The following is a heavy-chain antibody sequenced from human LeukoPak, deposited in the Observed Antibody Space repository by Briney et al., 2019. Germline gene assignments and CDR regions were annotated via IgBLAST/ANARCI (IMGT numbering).Heavy chain of an antibody. CDR2: IIPIFGTA. V-gene: IGHV1-69*13. CDR1: GGTSSSYA. D-gene: IGHD1-26*01. CDR3: ARDEIGGTYYFDY. Sequence: SVKVSCKASGGTSSSYAISWVRQAPGQGLEWMGGIIPIFGTANYAQKFQGRVTITADESTSTAYMELSSLRSEDTAVYYCARDEIGGTYYFDYWGQGTLVTVSS. J-gene: IGHJ4*02.